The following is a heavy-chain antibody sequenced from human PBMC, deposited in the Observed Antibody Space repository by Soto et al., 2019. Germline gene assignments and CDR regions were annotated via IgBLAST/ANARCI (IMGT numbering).Heavy chain of an antibody. CDR2: IIPIFGTA. J-gene: IGHJ4*02. CDR1: GGPFSSYA. D-gene: IGHD1-1*01. V-gene: IGHV1-69*06. Sequence: SGKVCFKASGGPFSSYAVSLVRRAPGQGLEWMGGIIPIFGTANYAQKFQGRVTITAEKSTSTAYMELSSLRSEDTAVYYCARDPENWNYFDYWGQGTMVTVSS. CDR3: ARDPENWNYFDY.